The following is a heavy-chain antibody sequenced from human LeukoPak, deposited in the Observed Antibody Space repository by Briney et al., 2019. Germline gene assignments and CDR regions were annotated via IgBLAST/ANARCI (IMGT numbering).Heavy chain of an antibody. J-gene: IGHJ6*03. Sequence: ASVKVSCKASGYTFTSYGISWVRQAPGQGLEWMGWISAYNGNINYAQKLQGRVTMTTDTSTSTAYMELRSLRSDDTAVYYCARTGGGFGVGSRYYYYYMDVWGKGTTVTVSS. D-gene: IGHD3-10*01. CDR2: ISAYNGNI. CDR3: ARTGGGFGVGSRYYYYYMDV. V-gene: IGHV1-18*01. CDR1: GYTFTSYG.